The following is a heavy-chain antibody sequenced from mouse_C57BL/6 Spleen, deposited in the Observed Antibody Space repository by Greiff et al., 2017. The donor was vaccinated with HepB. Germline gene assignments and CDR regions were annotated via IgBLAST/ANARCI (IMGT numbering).Heavy chain of an antibody. CDR2: ISYSGST. V-gene: IGHV3-1*01. Sequence: EVHLVESGPGMVKPSQSLSLTCTVTGYSITSGYYWHWIRHFPGNKLEWMGYISYSGSTNYNPSLKSRISITHDTSKNHFFLKLNSVTTEDTATYYCARDNDGYDYWGQGTTLTVSS. D-gene: IGHD2-3*01. J-gene: IGHJ2*01. CDR1: GYSITSGYY. CDR3: ARDNDGYDY.